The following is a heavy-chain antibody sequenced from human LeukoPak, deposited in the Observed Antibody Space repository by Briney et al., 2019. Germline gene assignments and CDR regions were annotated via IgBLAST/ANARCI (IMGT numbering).Heavy chain of an antibody. V-gene: IGHV3-49*04. Sequence: PGGSLRLSCAASGFTFSSYEMTWVRQAPGKGLEWVGFIRSKAYGGTTEYAASVKDRFTISRDDSKSIAYLQMNSLKTEDTAVYYCTRETTPYYWGQGTLVTVSS. J-gene: IGHJ4*02. CDR1: GFTFSSYE. CDR2: IRSKAYGGTT. CDR3: TRETTPYY. D-gene: IGHD4-17*01.